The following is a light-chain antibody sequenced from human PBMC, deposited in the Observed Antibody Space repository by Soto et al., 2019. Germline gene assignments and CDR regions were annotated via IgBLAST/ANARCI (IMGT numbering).Light chain of an antibody. CDR3: SSYTSDTSPYVV. V-gene: IGLV2-8*01. Sequence: QSALTQPPSASGSPGQSVTISCTGTSSDVGGYNYVSWYQQHPGKAPKLMIYEVSKRPSGVPDRFSGSKSGNTASLTVSGLQAEDEADYYCSSYTSDTSPYVVFGGGTQLTVL. CDR1: SSDVGGYNY. CDR2: EVS. J-gene: IGLJ2*01.